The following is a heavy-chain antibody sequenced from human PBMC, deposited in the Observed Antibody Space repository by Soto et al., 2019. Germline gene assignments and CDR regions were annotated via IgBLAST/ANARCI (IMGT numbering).Heavy chain of an antibody. CDR1: GYTFTNSD. CDR2: MNPDSGHA. J-gene: IGHJ4*02. D-gene: IGHD2-15*01. Sequence: QVQLVQSGAEVKKPGASVKVSCKASGYTFTNSDINWVRQAPGQGLEWMGWMNPDSGHAAYAQKFQVRVTLTTSTSTSTVYMEMRSLGSEDTAVYYCARRPHCSGGICYYGLDNWGQGTLVTVSS. CDR3: ARRPHCSGGICYYGLDN. V-gene: IGHV1-8*01.